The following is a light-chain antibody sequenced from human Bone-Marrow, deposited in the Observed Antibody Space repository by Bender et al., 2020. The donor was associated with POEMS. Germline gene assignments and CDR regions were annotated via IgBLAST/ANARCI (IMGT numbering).Light chain of an antibody. Sequence: SRRFSGSKSGNTASLTISGLQTEDEADYYCSSFAGSSVVFGGGTKLTVL. CDR3: SSFAGSSVV. V-gene: IGLV2-14*01. J-gene: IGLJ3*02.